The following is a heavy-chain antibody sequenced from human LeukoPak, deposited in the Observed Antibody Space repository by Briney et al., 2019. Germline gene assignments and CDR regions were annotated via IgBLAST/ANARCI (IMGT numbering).Heavy chain of an antibody. J-gene: IGHJ4*02. CDR2: ISGSGAST. V-gene: IGHV3-23*01. CDR3: AKDVGKWESLHFFDY. D-gene: IGHD1-26*01. CDR1: GFTFSTNA. Sequence: QTGGSLRLSCLTYGFTFSTNAMSWVRQAPGKGLEWISGISGSGASTYYADSVTGRFTISRDNSRNTLYLQMNSLRGDDTAVYYCAKDVGKWESLHFFDYWGQGTLVTVSS.